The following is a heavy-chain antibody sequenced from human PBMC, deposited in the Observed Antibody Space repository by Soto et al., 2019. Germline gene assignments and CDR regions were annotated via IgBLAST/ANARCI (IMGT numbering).Heavy chain of an antibody. CDR1: GGSFSGYY. CDR3: ARGRRRSSWGANWFDP. Sequence: SETLSLTCAVYGGSFSGYYWSWIRQPPGKGLEWIGGINHSGSTNYNPSLKSRVTISVDTSKNQFSLKLSSVTAADTAVYYCARGRRRSSWGANWFDPWGQGTLVTVSS. CDR2: INHSGST. V-gene: IGHV4-34*01. D-gene: IGHD6-13*01. J-gene: IGHJ5*02.